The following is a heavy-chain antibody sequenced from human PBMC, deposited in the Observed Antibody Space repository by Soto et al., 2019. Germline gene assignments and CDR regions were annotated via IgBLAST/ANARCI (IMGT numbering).Heavy chain of an antibody. CDR1: GYTFTSYY. J-gene: IGHJ4*02. Sequence: ASVKVSCKASGYTFTSYYMHWVRQAPGQGLEWMGIINPSGGSTSYAQKFQGRVTMTRDTSTSTVYMELSSLRSEDTAVYYCARGYCSGGSCWPVDYWGQGTLVTVSS. CDR2: INPSGGST. V-gene: IGHV1-46*01. D-gene: IGHD2-15*01. CDR3: ARGYCSGGSCWPVDY.